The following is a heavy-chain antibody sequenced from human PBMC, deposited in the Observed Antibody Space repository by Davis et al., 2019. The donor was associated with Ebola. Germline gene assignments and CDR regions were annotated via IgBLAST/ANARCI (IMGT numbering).Heavy chain of an antibody. CDR2: ISGSGGPT. Sequence: GGSLRLSCTDSVITFSSYAMTWVRQAPGKGLEWVSAISGSGGPTYYAGSVKGRFTVSRDNSKKTMYLQMNSLRAEDTAVYYCAREGTMIVVVITTGDAFDIWGQGTMVTVSS. CDR1: VITFSSYA. J-gene: IGHJ3*02. CDR3: AREGTMIVVVITTGDAFDI. D-gene: IGHD3-22*01. V-gene: IGHV3-23*01.